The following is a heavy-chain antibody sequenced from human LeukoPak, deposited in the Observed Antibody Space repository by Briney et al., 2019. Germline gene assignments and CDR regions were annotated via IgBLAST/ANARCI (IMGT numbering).Heavy chain of an antibody. Sequence: ASVKVSCKASGYTFTSYYMHWVRQAPGQGLEWMGIINPSGGSTSYAQKFQGRVTMTRDMSTSTVYMELSSLRSEDTAVYYCARLGCSGGSCYSEDDYWGQGTLVTVSS. CDR1: GYTFTSYY. J-gene: IGHJ4*02. CDR2: INPSGGST. D-gene: IGHD2-15*01. V-gene: IGHV1-46*01. CDR3: ARLGCSGGSCYSEDDY.